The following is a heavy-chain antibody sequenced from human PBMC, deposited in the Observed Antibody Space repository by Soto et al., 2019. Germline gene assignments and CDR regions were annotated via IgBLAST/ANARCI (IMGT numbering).Heavy chain of an antibody. Sequence: QVQLVESGGGVVQPGRSLRLSCAASGFTFSSYGMHWVRQAPGKGLEWVAVISYDGSNKYYADSVKGRFTISRDNSKNTLYLQMNSLRAEDTAVXXXXXXXYYDSSGYSSDYWGQGTLVTVSS. CDR2: ISYDGSNK. J-gene: IGHJ4*02. D-gene: IGHD3-22*01. V-gene: IGHV3-30*03. CDR1: GFTFSSYG. CDR3: XXXXYYDSSGYSSDY.